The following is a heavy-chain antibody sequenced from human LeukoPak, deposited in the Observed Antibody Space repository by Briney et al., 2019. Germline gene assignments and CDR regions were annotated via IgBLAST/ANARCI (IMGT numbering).Heavy chain of an antibody. V-gene: IGHV4-59*01. Sequence: SETLSLTCTVSVGSIYNYYWSWIRHPPGKGFEGIGYISYSGRTNYNPSLKSRVTMSVDTSKKQFSVKLSSVTAADTAVYYCARADRQWFGDLKGYYGMDGWGHGTTVTVSS. J-gene: IGHJ6*02. CDR2: ISYSGRT. CDR3: ARADRQWFGDLKGYYGMDG. D-gene: IGHD3-10*01. CDR1: VGSIYNYY.